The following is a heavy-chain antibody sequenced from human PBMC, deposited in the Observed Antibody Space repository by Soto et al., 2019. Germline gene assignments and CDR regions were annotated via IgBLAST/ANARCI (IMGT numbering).Heavy chain of an antibody. Sequence: GGSLRLSCAASGFTFSSYGMHWVRQAPGKGLEWVAVISYDGSNKYYADSVKGRFTISRDNSKNTLYLQMNSLRAEDTAVYYCAKDCEDIVVVVAATQGVSYYYGMDVWGQGTTVTVSS. D-gene: IGHD2-15*01. CDR1: GFTFSSYG. J-gene: IGHJ6*02. CDR3: AKDCEDIVVVVAATQGVSYYYGMDV. V-gene: IGHV3-30*18. CDR2: ISYDGSNK.